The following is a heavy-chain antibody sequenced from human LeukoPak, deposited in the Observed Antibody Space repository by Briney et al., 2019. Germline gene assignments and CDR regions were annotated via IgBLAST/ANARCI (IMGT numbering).Heavy chain of an antibody. CDR3: AKEPYYYDSSGYYYGPPPLDY. CDR2: IKQDGSEK. Sequence: GGSLRLSCAASGFTFSNFWMSWVRQAPGKGLECVANIKQDGSEKSYVDSVRGRFTISRDNAKNSLYLQMDSLRAEDTAVYYCAKEPYYYDSSGYYYGPPPLDYWGQGTLVTVSS. CDR1: GFTFSNFW. D-gene: IGHD3-22*01. V-gene: IGHV3-7*01. J-gene: IGHJ4*02.